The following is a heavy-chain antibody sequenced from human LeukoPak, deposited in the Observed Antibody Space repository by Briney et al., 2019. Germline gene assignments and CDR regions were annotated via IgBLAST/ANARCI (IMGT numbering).Heavy chain of an antibody. V-gene: IGHV3-20*04. Sequence: PGGSLRLSCAASGFTFDDYGMSWVRQAPGKGLEWVSGINWNGGSTGYADSVKGRFTISRDNAKTSLYLRMNSLRAEDTALYYCARAQEDYYGSGSYYKGGFDYWGQGTLVTASS. D-gene: IGHD3-10*01. J-gene: IGHJ4*02. CDR1: GFTFDDYG. CDR3: ARAQEDYYGSGSYYKGGFDY. CDR2: INWNGGST.